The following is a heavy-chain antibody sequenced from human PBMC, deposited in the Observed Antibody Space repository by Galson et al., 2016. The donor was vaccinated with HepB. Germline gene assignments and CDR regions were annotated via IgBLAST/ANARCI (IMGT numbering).Heavy chain of an antibody. Sequence: SVKVSCKASGYTFTSYGINWVRQAPGQGLEWMGWISAYNGNTNYEQKLQGRVTMTKDTSTSTAYMELRSLRSDDTTGYYCARAPPMWVRGDEYGMDVWGQGTTVTVSS. CDR1: GYTFTSYG. D-gene: IGHD3-10*02. CDR2: ISAYNGNT. CDR3: ARAPPMWVRGDEYGMDV. J-gene: IGHJ6*02. V-gene: IGHV1-18*04.